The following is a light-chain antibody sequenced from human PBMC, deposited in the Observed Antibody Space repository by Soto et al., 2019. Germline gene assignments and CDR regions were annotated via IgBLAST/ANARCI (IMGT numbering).Light chain of an antibody. V-gene: IGLV2-14*01. CDR1: SSDVGGYNY. CDR3: SSYTSTSARV. CDR2: EVT. J-gene: IGLJ3*02. Sequence: QSALTQPASVSGSPGQSITISCTGTSSDVGGYNYVSWYQQHPGKAPKVMIYEVTHRPSGVSNRFSGSKSGNTASLTISGLQAEDEADYYCSSYTSTSARVFGGGTQLTVL.